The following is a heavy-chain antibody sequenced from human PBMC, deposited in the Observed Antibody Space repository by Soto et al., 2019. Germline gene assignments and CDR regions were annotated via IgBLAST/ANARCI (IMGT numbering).Heavy chain of an antibody. Sequence: QVQLVQSGAEVKSPGASVKVSCKASGYTFTSYDINWVRQATGQGFEWMGWMNPKSGGTRYIQKFPGRVTMTRDTSISTAYMELSSLTSEDTAVYYCVRGPTGMIDYWGQGTLVTVSS. V-gene: IGHV1-8*01. CDR2: MNPKSGGT. CDR1: GYTFTSYD. CDR3: VRGPTGMIDY. J-gene: IGHJ4*02.